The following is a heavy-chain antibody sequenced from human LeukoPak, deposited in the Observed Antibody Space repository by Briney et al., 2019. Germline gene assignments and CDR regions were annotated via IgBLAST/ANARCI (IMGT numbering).Heavy chain of an antibody. V-gene: IGHV3-43*02. D-gene: IGHD6-19*01. CDR3: AKDMVKAVAGRYYYYYYGMDV. Sequence: GGSLRLSCAASGFTFDDYAMHWVRQAPGKGLEWVSLISGDGGSTYYADSVKGRFTISRDNSKNSLYLQMNSLRTEDTALYYCAKDMVKAVAGRYYYYYYGMDVWGQGTTVTVSS. CDR1: GFTFDDYA. J-gene: IGHJ6*02. CDR2: ISGDGGST.